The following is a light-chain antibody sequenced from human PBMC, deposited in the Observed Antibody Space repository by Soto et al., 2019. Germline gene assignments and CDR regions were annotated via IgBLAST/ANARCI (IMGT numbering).Light chain of an antibody. CDR3: QQFGGSPLFT. Sequence: IVLTQSPGTLSLSPGERATLSCRASQTISSSYLAWYQQKTGQAPRLLIYAASTSATGIPDRFSGSGSATYFHLTINRLEPEDFAVYSCQQFGGSPLFTCGGATKADIK. J-gene: IGKJ3*01. CDR1: QTISSSY. V-gene: IGKV3-20*01. CDR2: AAS.